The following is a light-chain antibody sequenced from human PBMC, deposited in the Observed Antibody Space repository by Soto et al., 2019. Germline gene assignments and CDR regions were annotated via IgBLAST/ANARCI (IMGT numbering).Light chain of an antibody. CDR2: AAS. J-gene: IGKJ1*01. V-gene: IGKV1-39*01. CDR3: QQSYRTPRT. Sequence: DIQMTQSPSSLSASVGDRVTITCRASQSISSYLNWFQQKPGKAPKLLIYAASILQSGVPSRFSGSGSGTDFTLTISSLPPEDFATYYCQQSYRTPRTFGQGTTVEIK. CDR1: QSISSY.